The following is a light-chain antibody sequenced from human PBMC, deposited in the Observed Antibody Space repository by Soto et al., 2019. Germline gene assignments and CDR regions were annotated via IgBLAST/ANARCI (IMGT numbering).Light chain of an antibody. CDR3: QQYGGSSWT. CDR1: QSVSSSY. Sequence: IVVSLSPGTLSLSKGERATLSCRASQSVSSSYLAWYQQKPGQAPRLLIFGASSRATGIPDRFSGSGSGTDFTLTISRLEPEDFAVYYCQQYGGSSWTFGQGTKVDIK. J-gene: IGKJ1*01. CDR2: GAS. V-gene: IGKV3-20*01.